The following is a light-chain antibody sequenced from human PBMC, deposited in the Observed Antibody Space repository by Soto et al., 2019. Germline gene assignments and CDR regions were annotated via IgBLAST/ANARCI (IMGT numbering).Light chain of an antibody. CDR1: SSDVGGFNY. V-gene: IGLV2-11*01. CDR3: CSYAGTYTP. J-gene: IGLJ1*01. Sequence: QSALTQPRSVSGSPGQSVTISCTGTSSDVGGFNYVSWYQQHPGKAPKLMIYDVTKRPSGVPDRFSGSKSGNTASLTISGLQAEDEADYYCCSYAGTYTPFGTGIKLTVL. CDR2: DVT.